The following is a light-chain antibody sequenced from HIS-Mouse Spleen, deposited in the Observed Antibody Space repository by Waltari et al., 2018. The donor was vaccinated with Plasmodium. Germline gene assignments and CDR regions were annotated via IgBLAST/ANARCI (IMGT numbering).Light chain of an antibody. CDR2: AAS. CDR3: QQSHT. V-gene: IGKV1-39*01. CDR1: QGISSA. J-gene: IGKJ2*01. Sequence: IQLTQSPSSLSASVGDRVTITCRGSQGISSALAWYQQTPGKAPKLLIYAASSLQSGVPSRFSGCGSGAEFTLTISSLQPEDFATYYCQQSHTFGQGTKLEIK.